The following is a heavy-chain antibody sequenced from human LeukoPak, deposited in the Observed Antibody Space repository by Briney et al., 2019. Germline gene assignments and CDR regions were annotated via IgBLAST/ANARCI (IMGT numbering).Heavy chain of an antibody. D-gene: IGHD3-22*01. J-gene: IGHJ4*02. CDR2: ISWNSGSI. Sequence: PGGSLRLSCAASGCTFDDYAMHWVRQAPGKGLEWVAGISWNSGSIGYADSVKGRFTISRDNAKNSLYLQMNSLRAEDTALYYCAKANYYDSSGWIGYWGQGTLVTVSS. V-gene: IGHV3-9*01. CDR3: AKANYYDSSGWIGY. CDR1: GCTFDDYA.